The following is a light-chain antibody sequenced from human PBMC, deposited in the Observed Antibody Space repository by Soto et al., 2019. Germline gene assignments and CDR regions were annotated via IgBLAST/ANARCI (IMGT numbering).Light chain of an antibody. V-gene: IGKV3-15*01. J-gene: IGKJ2*01. CDR3: QQYSNWYT. Sequence: EIVLTQSPATLSVSPGERATLSCRASPNLISYLAWYQQKPGQAPRLLIYGASTRATGVPDRFSGSGSGTEFTLTISSLQSEDFAVYYCQQYSNWYTFGQGTKLEIK. CDR1: PNLISY. CDR2: GAS.